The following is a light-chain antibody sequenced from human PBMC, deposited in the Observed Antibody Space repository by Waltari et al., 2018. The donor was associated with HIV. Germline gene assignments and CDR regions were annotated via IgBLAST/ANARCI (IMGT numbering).Light chain of an antibody. CDR1: TIGGKS. V-gene: IGLV3-21*02. CDR2: DDT. Sequence: SYVLTQPPSVSVAPGQTARSTCGGDTIGGKSVPCYQQRPGQAPRLVVYDDTDRPSGIPERFSGSNSENTATLTISRVEAGDEADYYCQVWESDNDHPGVFGGGTKLTVL. J-gene: IGLJ3*02. CDR3: QVWESDNDHPGV.